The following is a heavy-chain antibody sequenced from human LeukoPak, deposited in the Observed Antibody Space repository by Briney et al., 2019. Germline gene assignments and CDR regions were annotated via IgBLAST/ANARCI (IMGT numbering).Heavy chain of an antibody. D-gene: IGHD1-26*01. CDR2: ISGSSSYI. V-gene: IGHV3-21*01. Sequence: PGGSLRLSCAASGFTFSSYSMNWVRQAPGKGLEWVSSISGSSSYIYYADSVKGRFTISRDNAKNSLYLQMHSLRAEDTAVYYCASTIVGARDYWGQGTLVTVSS. CDR1: GFTFSSYS. J-gene: IGHJ4*02. CDR3: ASTIVGARDY.